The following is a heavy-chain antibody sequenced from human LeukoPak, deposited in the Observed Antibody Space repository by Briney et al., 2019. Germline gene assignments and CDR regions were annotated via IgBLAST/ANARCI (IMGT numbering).Heavy chain of an antibody. CDR3: AKSRSDWTHFDY. Sequence: PGGSPRLSCAASGFTFTTYGMSWVRQAPGKGLEWVSTISGGGSSTYYADSVRGRFTISRDNSKNTLSLQMNSLRAEDTAIYYCAKSRSDWTHFDYWGQGTLVTVSS. CDR1: GFTFTTYG. J-gene: IGHJ4*02. CDR2: ISGGGSST. V-gene: IGHV3-23*01. D-gene: IGHD1-26*01.